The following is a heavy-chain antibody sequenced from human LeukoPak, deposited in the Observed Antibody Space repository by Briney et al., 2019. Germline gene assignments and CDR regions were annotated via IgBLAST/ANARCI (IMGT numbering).Heavy chain of an antibody. CDR2: ISSSSSYI. J-gene: IGHJ4*02. CDR3: ARDPYSGYDFPFDY. D-gene: IGHD5-12*01. Sequence: GGSLRLSCAASGFTFSSYSMNWVRQARGKGLEWVSSISSSSSYIYYADSVKGRFTISRDNAKNSLYLQMNSLRAEDTAVYYCARDPYSGYDFPFDYWGQGTLVTVSS. V-gene: IGHV3-21*01. CDR1: GFTFSSYS.